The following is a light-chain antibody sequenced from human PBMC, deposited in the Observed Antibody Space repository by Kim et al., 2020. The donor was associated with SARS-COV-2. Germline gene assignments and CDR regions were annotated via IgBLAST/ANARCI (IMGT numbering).Light chain of an antibody. Sequence: GDRITITCRASQTNGGGLAWYQQKTGSATKLVIYEASTLESGVPSRFSGSGSGTEFTLTISSLRPDDFEIYYCQQYKSYPYTFGQGTKLEIK. V-gene: IGKV1-5*03. CDR3: QQYKSYPYT. CDR1: QTNGGG. J-gene: IGKJ2*01. CDR2: EAS.